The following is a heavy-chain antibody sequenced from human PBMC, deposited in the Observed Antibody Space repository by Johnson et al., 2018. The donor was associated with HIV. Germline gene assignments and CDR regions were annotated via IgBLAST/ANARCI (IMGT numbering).Heavy chain of an antibody. V-gene: IGHV3-66*01. CDR2: IYSGGST. J-gene: IGHJ3*02. CDR3: AREATYYDYVWGSYAFDI. Sequence: VQLVESGGGLVQPGGSLRLSCAASGFIVSSNCMTWVRQAPGKGLEWVSVIYSGGSTYYADSVKGRFTISRDNSKNTLYLQMNSLRAEDTAVYYCAREATYYDYVWGSYAFDIWGQGTMVTVSS. CDR1: GFIVSSNC. D-gene: IGHD3-16*01.